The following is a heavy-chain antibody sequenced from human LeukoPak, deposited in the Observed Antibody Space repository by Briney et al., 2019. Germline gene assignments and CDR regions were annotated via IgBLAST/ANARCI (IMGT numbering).Heavy chain of an antibody. J-gene: IGHJ4*02. CDR2: INHSGST. Sequence: SETLSLTCAVYGGSFSGYYWSWIRQPPGKGLEWIGEINHSGSTNYNPSLKSRVTITVDTSKNQFSLKLSSVTAADTAVYYCARHWTYYDYVWGSYRPYYFDYWGQGTLVTVSS. D-gene: IGHD3-16*02. CDR3: ARHWTYYDYVWGSYRPYYFDY. V-gene: IGHV4-34*01. CDR1: GGSFSGYY.